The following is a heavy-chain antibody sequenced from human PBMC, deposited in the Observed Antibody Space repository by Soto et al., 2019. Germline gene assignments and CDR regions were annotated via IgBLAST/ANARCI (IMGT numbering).Heavy chain of an antibody. CDR1: GCSISSGGYY. V-gene: IGHV4-31*03. Sequence: SETLSLTCPVSGCSISSGGYYWSWIRQHPGKGLEWIGYIYYSGSTYYNPSLKSRVTISVDTSKNQFSLKLSSVTAADTAVYYCARYCSSTSCYTVTGTTGLDYWGQGTLVTVSS. J-gene: IGHJ4*02. CDR3: ARYCSSTSCYTVTGTTGLDY. D-gene: IGHD2-2*02. CDR2: IYYSGST.